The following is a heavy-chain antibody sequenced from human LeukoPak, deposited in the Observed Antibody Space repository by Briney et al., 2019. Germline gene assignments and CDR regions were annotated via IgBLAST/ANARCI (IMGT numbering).Heavy chain of an antibody. Sequence: ETLSLTCTVSGGSISSYYWSWIRQPPGRGLEWIGYIYYSGSTNYDPSLKSRVTISVDTSKNQFSLKLSSVTAADTAVYYCARAKVRGVTYAPFDYWGQGTLVTVSS. V-gene: IGHV4-59*01. CDR2: IYYSGST. CDR3: ARAKVRGVTYAPFDY. CDR1: GGSISSYY. D-gene: IGHD3-10*01. J-gene: IGHJ4*02.